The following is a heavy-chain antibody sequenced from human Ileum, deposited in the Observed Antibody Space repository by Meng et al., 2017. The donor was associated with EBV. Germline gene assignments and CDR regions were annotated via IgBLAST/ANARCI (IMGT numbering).Heavy chain of an antibody. V-gene: IGHV1-18*01. Sequence: QVLLLQSGPEVKKPGASVRVSCKASPYAFGTYGISRVRQAPGLGLEWMGWFVNYRDTYPAPKFQDRVTMTTDTHTNTVIMELRSLTSDDTAVYYCVKGTPGRSYCDYWGQGTLVTVSS. CDR1: PYAFGTYG. CDR2: FVNYRDT. D-gene: IGHD3-10*01. CDR3: VKGTPGRSYCDY. J-gene: IGHJ4*02.